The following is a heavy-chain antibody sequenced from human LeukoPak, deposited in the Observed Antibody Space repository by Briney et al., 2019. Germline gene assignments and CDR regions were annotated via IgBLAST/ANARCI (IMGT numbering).Heavy chain of an antibody. J-gene: IGHJ4*02. CDR2: MNPSSGNT. CDR3: ARGQDDYYDSSGYYYLFDY. Sequence: ASVKVSCKASGYTFTSYDINWVRQATGQGLEWMGWMNPSSGNTGYAQKFQGRVTMTRNTSISTAYMELSSLRSEDTAVYYCARGQDDYYDSSGYYYLFDYWGQGTLVTVSS. V-gene: IGHV1-8*01. CDR1: GYTFTSYD. D-gene: IGHD3-22*01.